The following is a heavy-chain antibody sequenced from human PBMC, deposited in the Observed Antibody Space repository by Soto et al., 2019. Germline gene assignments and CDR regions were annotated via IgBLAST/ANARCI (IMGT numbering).Heavy chain of an antibody. Sequence: GGSLRLSRAASGFTFSSYDMHWVRQATGKGLEWVSAIGTAGDPYYPGSVKGRFTISRENAKNSLYLQMNSLRAGDTAVYYCARALYCSSTSCYAFDIWGQGTMVTVSS. CDR2: IGTAGDP. CDR3: ARALYCSSTSCYAFDI. D-gene: IGHD2-2*01. CDR1: GFTFSSYD. J-gene: IGHJ3*02. V-gene: IGHV3-13*05.